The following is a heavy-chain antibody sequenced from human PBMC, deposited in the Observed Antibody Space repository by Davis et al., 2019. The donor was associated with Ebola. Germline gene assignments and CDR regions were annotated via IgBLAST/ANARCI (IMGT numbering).Heavy chain of an antibody. Sequence: PGGSLRLSCAASGFTFSNAWMNWVRQAPGKGLEWVSYISSSGSTIYYADSVKGRFTISRDNAKNSLYLQMNSLRAEDTAVYYCARRDYDILTGYADWGQGTLVTVSS. J-gene: IGHJ4*02. V-gene: IGHV3-48*04. CDR2: ISSSGSTI. D-gene: IGHD3-9*01. CDR1: GFTFSNAW. CDR3: ARRDYDILTGYAD.